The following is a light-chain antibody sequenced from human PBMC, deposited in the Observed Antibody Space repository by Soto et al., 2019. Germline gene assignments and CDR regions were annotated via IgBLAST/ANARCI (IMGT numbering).Light chain of an antibody. V-gene: IGKV3-15*01. CDR1: QSVSSN. CDR3: QQYNNWPLLT. CDR2: GAS. J-gene: IGKJ4*01. Sequence: EIVMTQSPATLSVSPGERATLSCRASQSVSSNLAWYQQKPGQAPRRLIYGASTRATSIPARFSGSGSGTEFTLTISSLQSEDFAVYDCQQYNNWPLLTFGGGTKVEIK.